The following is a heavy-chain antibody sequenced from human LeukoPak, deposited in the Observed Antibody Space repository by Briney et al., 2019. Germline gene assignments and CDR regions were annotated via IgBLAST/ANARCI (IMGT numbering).Heavy chain of an antibody. CDR1: GGSISSGSYY. Sequence: SQTLSLTCTVSGGSISSGSYYWSWIRQPAGKGLEWIGRIYTSGSTNYNPSLKSRVTISVDTSKNQFSLKLSSVTAADTAVYYCAREGGFWQEGGWFDPWGQGTLVTVSS. D-gene: IGHD3-3*01. CDR3: AREGGFWQEGGWFDP. CDR2: IYTSGST. V-gene: IGHV4-61*02. J-gene: IGHJ5*02.